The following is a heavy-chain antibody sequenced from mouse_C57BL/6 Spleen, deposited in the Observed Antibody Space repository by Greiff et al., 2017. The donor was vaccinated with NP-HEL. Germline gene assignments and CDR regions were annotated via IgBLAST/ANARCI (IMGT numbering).Heavy chain of an antibody. J-gene: IGHJ1*03. D-gene: IGHD1-1*01. CDR3: ARWGYYGSSSYWYFDV. CDR2: IDPSDSET. V-gene: IGHV1-52*01. CDR1: GYTFTSYW. Sequence: QVQLQQSGAELVRPGSSVKLSCKASGYTFTSYWMHWVKQRPIQGLEWIGNIDPSDSETHYNQKFKDKATLTVDKSSSTAYMQISSLTSEDSAVYYCARWGYYGSSSYWYFDVWGTGTTVTVSS.